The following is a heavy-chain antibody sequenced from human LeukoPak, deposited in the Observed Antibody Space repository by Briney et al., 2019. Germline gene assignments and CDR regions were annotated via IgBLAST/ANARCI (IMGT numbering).Heavy chain of an antibody. D-gene: IGHD6-13*01. CDR2: IITILGIA. V-gene: IGHV1-69*04. CDR3: ARGTLKAAATDFDY. CDR1: GGTFSSYA. J-gene: IGHJ4*02. Sequence: SVKVSCKASGGTFSSYAISWVRQAPGQGLEWMGRIITILGIANYAQKFQGRVTITADKSTSTAYMELSSLRSEDTALYYCARGTLKAAATDFDYWGQGTLVTVSS.